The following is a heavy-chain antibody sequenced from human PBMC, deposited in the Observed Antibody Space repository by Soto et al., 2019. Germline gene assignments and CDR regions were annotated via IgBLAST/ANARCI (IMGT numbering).Heavy chain of an antibody. J-gene: IGHJ4*02. CDR2: SSNSGTFS. CDR1: GFAFRSYG. Sequence: GGSLRLSCAASGFAFRSYGMHWVRQAPGRGLEWISYSSNSGTFSRYADSVKGRLSISRDNTKNLLYLQMNSLRAEDTAVYYCARSGDHYNRLDYWGPGTPVTVSS. CDR3: ARSGDHYNRLDY. V-gene: IGHV3-21*05. D-gene: IGHD2-21*02.